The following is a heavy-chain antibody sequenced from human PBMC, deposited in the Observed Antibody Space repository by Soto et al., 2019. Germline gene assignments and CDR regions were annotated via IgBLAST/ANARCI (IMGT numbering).Heavy chain of an antibody. D-gene: IGHD3-10*01. CDR2: IDGSGGRT. CDR1: GFTFDDYA. J-gene: IGHJ4*02. CDR3: AKSLRGIIIDFDY. Sequence: GGSLRLSCAASGFTFDDYAMSWVRQAPGKGLQWVSAIDGSGGRTYYVDSVKGRFTISRDNSKNTLYLQMNSLRAEDTAVYFCAKSLRGIIIDFDYWGQGTLVTVSS. V-gene: IGHV3-23*01.